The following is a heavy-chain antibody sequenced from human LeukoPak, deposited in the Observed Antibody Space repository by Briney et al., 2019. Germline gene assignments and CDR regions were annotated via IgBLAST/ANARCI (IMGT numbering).Heavy chain of an antibody. D-gene: IGHD6-19*01. CDR3: AKACISVWSIFNCGDY. J-gene: IGHJ4*02. CDR2: ISGSGDNT. V-gene: IGHV3-23*01. Sequence: GGSLRLSCAASGFTFRNYAMSWVRQAPGKGLEWVSAISGSGDNTYYADSVEGRFAISRDSFNNTLNLQMNSLRAEDTAVYYCAKACISVWSIFNCGDYWGQGTLVTVSS. CDR1: GFTFRNYA.